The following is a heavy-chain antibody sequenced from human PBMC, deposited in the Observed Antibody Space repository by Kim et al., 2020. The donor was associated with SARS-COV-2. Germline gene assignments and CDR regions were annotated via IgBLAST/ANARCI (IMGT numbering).Heavy chain of an antibody. Sequence: GGSLRLSCAATGFTLNNYAMSWVRQAPGKGLEWVASILSGGSSTYYADSVKGRFTISKDISKKMLFLEMNSLRAEDTAIYYCAKNTYKAATPDYWGQGTLVIVSA. J-gene: IGHJ4*02. CDR1: GFTLNNYA. V-gene: IGHV3-23*01. D-gene: IGHD2-15*01. CDR3: AKNTYKAATPDY. CDR2: ILSGGSST.